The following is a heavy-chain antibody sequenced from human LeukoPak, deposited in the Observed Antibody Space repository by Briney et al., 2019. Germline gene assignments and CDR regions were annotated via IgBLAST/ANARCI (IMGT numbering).Heavy chain of an antibody. J-gene: IGHJ4*02. CDR1: GGTFSSYA. V-gene: IGHV1-69*13. CDR2: IIPIFGTA. D-gene: IGHD2-15*01. CDR3: ASEYEPLCSGGSCYAAY. Sequence: GASVKVSCKASGGTFSSYAISWVRQAPGQGLEWMGGIIPIFGTANYAQKFQGRVTITADESTSTAYMELSSLRSEDTAVYYCASEYEPLCSGGSCYAAYWGQGTLVTVSS.